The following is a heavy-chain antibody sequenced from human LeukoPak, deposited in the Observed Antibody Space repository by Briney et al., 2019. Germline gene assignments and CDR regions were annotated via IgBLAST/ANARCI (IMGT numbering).Heavy chain of an antibody. Sequence: EASVNVSCKASGYTFINYGFNWVRQAPGQGLEWMGWITTYSGLTHYAQKFQGRVTFTTDTSTTTAYMELRRLRSDDTAVYYCARDAEGLDYWGQGTVVTVSS. V-gene: IGHV1-18*01. CDR3: ARDAEGLDY. CDR1: GYTFINYG. J-gene: IGHJ4*02. CDR2: ITTYSGLT.